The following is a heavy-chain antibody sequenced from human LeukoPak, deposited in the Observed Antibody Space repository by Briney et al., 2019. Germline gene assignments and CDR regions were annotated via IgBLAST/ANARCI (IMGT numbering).Heavy chain of an antibody. CDR1: GYTFTGYY. J-gene: IGHJ4*02. Sequence: GASVKVFCKASGYTFTGYYMHWVRQAPGQGLEWMGWINPNSGGTNYAQKFQGRVTMTRDTSISTAYMELRRLRSDDTAVYYCARDAGIVVTQFDYWGQGTLVTVSS. CDR2: INPNSGGT. CDR3: ARDAGIVVTQFDY. V-gene: IGHV1-2*02. D-gene: IGHD3-22*01.